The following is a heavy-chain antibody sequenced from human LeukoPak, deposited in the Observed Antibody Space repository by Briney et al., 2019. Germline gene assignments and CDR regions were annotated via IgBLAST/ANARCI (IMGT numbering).Heavy chain of an antibody. V-gene: IGHV1-18*01. CDR1: GYTFTSYA. J-gene: IGHJ4*02. Sequence: ASVKDSCKASGYTFTSYAITWVRQAPGQGLEWMGWITGYNTNTNYAQKLQGRVTMTTDTSTSTAYMELRSLRSDDTAVYYCARSYSSGRPDYWGQGTLVTVSS. D-gene: IGHD6-19*01. CDR3: ARSYSSGRPDY. CDR2: ITGYNTNT.